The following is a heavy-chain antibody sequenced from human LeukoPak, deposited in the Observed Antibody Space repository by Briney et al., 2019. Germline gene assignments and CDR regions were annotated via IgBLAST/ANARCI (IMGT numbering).Heavy chain of an antibody. Sequence: GGSLRLSCAASGFTFSSYGMHWVRQAPGKGLEWVAVISYDRSNKYYADSVKGRFTISRDNSKNTLYLQMNSLRAEDTAVYYCAKTDIVGAFDYWGQGTLVTVSS. CDR1: GFTFSSYG. CDR2: ISYDRSNK. CDR3: AKTDIVGAFDY. V-gene: IGHV3-30*18. J-gene: IGHJ4*02. D-gene: IGHD1-26*01.